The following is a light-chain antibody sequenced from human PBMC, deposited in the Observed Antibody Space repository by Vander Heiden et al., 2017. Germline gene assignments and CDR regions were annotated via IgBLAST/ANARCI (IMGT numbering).Light chain of an antibody. CDR2: MGS. J-gene: IGKJ1*01. CDR1: QSLLHRSGYYY. CDR3: MQALQSRT. Sequence: DIVMTQSPLPLSVTPGEPASISCRSSQSLLHRSGYYYVDWYLQKPGQPPQLLIYMGSDRAAGVPDRCSGSGAGTDFTLKISKVEAEDAGVYYCMQALQSRTFGPGTKVEIK. V-gene: IGKV2-28*01.